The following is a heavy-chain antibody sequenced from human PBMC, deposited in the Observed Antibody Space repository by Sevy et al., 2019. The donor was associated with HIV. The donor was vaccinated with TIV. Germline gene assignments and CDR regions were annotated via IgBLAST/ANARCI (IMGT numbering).Heavy chain of an antibody. D-gene: IGHD6-19*01. J-gene: IGHJ4*02. CDR3: ARDHGHGGWLVDY. CDR2: IYKSGRT. CDR1: GGSVSSGSYY. Sequence: SETLSLTSTVSGGSVSSGSYYWTWIRQPPGKGLEWIGYIYKSGRTNYNPSLKSRVTISVDTSKNQFSLKLSSVTAADTAVYYCARDHGHGGWLVDYWGQGTLVTVSS. V-gene: IGHV4-61*01.